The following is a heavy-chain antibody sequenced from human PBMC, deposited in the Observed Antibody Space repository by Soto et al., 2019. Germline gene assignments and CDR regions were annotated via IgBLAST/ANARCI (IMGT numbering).Heavy chain of an antibody. D-gene: IGHD6-25*01. CDR3: ARSSGWENNWFDP. CDR1: GGTFSSYA. J-gene: IGHJ5*02. V-gene: IGHV1-69*13. Sequence: SVKVSCKASGGTFSSYAISWVRQAPGQGLEWMGGIIPIFGTANYAQKFQGRVTITADESTSTAYMELSSLRSEDTAVYYCARSSGWENNWFDPWGQGTLVTVPQ. CDR2: IIPIFGTA.